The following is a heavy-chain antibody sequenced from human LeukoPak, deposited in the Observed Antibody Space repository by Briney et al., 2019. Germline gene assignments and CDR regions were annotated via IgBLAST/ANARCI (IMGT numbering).Heavy chain of an antibody. CDR1: GGSISSYY. D-gene: IGHD4-17*01. Sequence: SETLSLTCTVSGGSISSYYWSWIRQPPGKGLEWIGYIYYSGSTNYNPSLKSRVTISVDTSKNQFSLKLSSVTAADTAVYYCARVHLGYGDSCFDHWGQGTLVTVSS. J-gene: IGHJ4*02. V-gene: IGHV4-59*01. CDR3: ARVHLGYGDSCFDH. CDR2: IYYSGST.